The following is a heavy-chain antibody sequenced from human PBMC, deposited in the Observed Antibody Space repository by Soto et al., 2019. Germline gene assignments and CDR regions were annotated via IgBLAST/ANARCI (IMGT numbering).Heavy chain of an antibody. CDR1: GFTFSSYA. Sequence: QVQLVESGGGVVQPGRSLRLSCAASGFTFSSYAMHWVRQAPGKGLEWVAVISYDGSNKYYADSVKGRFTISRDNSKNTLYLQMNSLRAEDTAVYYCARSQSNEMGAYFDYWGQGTLVTVSS. V-gene: IGHV3-30-3*01. J-gene: IGHJ4*02. D-gene: IGHD3-16*01. CDR2: ISYDGSNK. CDR3: ARSQSNEMGAYFDY.